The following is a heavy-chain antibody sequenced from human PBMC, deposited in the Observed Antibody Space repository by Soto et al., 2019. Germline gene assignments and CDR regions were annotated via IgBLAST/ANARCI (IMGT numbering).Heavy chain of an antibody. CDR3: ARARVLGGNWCDP. CDR2: MNPSSGKT. J-gene: IGHJ5*02. D-gene: IGHD3-10*01. Sequence: QVQLVQSGAEVKKPGASVKVSCKASGYSFTSYDINWVRQAPGQGLEWMGWMNPSSGKTGYAQKFKGRVTMTRNTSITTAYMELGSLKSEDTEVYYCARARVLGGNWCDPWGQGTLVIVSS. CDR1: GYSFTSYD. V-gene: IGHV1-8*01.